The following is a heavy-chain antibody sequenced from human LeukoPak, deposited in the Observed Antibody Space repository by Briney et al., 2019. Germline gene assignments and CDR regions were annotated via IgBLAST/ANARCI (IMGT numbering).Heavy chain of an antibody. CDR3: AKVGDYYGSGKYSNFDY. CDR2: ISGSGSTT. CDR1: GFTFHNNG. V-gene: IGHV3-23*01. D-gene: IGHD3-10*01. Sequence: GGSLRLSCAASGFTFHNNGMSWVRQAPGKGLEWVSAISGSGSTTYYADSVEGRFTISRDNSKNTLYLQMSSLRAEDTAVYYCAKVGDYYGSGKYSNFDYWGQGTLVTVSS. J-gene: IGHJ4*02.